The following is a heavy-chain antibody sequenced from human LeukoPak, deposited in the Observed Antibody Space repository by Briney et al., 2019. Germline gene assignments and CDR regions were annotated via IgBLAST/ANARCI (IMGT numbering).Heavy chain of an antibody. CDR3: AKCYSSGWYGGYYFDY. CDR2: IRYDGSNK. D-gene: IGHD6-19*01. Sequence: GGSLRLSYAASGFTFSSYGMHWVRQAPGKGLEWVAFIRYDGSNKYYADTVKGRFTISRDNSKSTLYLQLNSLRAEDTAVYYCAKCYSSGWYGGYYFDYWGQGTLVTVSS. V-gene: IGHV3-30*02. J-gene: IGHJ4*02. CDR1: GFTFSSYG.